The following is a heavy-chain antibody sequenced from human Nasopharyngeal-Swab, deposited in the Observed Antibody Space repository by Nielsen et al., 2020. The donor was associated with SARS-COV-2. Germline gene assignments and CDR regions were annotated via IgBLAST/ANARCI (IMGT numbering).Heavy chain of an antibody. Sequence: SETLSPTCTVSGGSISSYYWSWIRQPPGKGLEWIGYIYYSGSTNYNPPLKSRVTISVDTSTNQFSLKLSSVTAADTTVYYCARDLTVTNPYGMDVWGQGTTVTVSS. CDR1: GGSISSYY. D-gene: IGHD4-17*01. J-gene: IGHJ6*02. CDR2: IYYSGST. V-gene: IGHV4-59*01. CDR3: ARDLTVTNPYGMDV.